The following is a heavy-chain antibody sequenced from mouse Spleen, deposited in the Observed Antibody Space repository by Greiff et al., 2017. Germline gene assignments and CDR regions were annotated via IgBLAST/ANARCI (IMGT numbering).Heavy chain of an antibody. J-gene: IGHJ4*01. CDR2: ISSGGSYT. CDR3: ARLDYYGSRPYAMDY. CDR1: GFTFSSYA. V-gene: IGHV5-9-1*01. Sequence: EVNVVESGGGLVKPGGSLKLSCAASGFTFSSYAMSWVRQTPEKRLEWVATISSGGSYTYYPDSVKGRFTISRDNAKNTLYLQMSSLRSEDTAMYYCARLDYYGSRPYAMDYWGQGTSVTVSS. D-gene: IGHD1-1*01.